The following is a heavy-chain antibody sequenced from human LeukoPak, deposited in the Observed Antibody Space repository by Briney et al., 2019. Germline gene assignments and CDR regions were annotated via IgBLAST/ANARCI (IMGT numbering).Heavy chain of an antibody. J-gene: IGHJ4*02. CDR2: IYYSGST. V-gene: IGHV4-39*07. CDR3: ARGVNSGYFDY. Sequence: GSLRLSCAASGFTFSSYEMNWVRQPPGKGLEWIGSIYYSGSTYYNPSLKSRVTISVDTSKNQFSLKLSSVTAADTAVYYCARGVNSGYFDYCGQGTLVTVSS. CDR1: GFTFSSYE. D-gene: IGHD1-26*01.